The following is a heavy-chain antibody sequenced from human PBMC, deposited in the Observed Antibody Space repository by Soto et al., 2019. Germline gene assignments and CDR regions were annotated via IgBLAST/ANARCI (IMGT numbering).Heavy chain of an antibody. D-gene: IGHD6-25*01. CDR1: AFSDSGNY. V-gene: IGHV3-53*03. CDR3: GRGSSDSSGTLRVEY. J-gene: IGHJ4*02. CDR2: IYSGGNR. Sequence: QPGRSMRRSCVAAAFSDSGNYMSWLRQAPGKGLEWVPVIYSGGNRYYADSLDGRFSICRGNSKNTLFLQMNGLRAEATAMYYCGRGSSDSSGTLRVEYWRQGTLVAASS.